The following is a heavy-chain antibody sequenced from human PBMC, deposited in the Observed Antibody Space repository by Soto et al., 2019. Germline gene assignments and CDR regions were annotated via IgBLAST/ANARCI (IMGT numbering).Heavy chain of an antibody. CDR1: GGSISSGDYY. V-gene: IGHV4-30-4*01. Sequence: QVQLQESGPGLVKPSQTLSLTCTVSGGSISSGDYYWSWIRQPPGKGLEWIGYIYYSGSTYYNPSLKSRVTISVDTSKNQFSLKLSSVTAADTAVYYCARVRYDSSGYYYEYFQHWGQGTLVTVSS. J-gene: IGHJ1*01. CDR2: IYYSGST. CDR3: ARVRYDSSGYYYEYFQH. D-gene: IGHD3-22*01.